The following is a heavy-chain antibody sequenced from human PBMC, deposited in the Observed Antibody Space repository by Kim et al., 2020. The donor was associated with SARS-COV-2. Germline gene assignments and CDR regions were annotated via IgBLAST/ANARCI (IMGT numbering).Heavy chain of an antibody. Sequence: QKFQGRVTITADESTSTAYMELSSLRSEDTAVYYCARTDSSGYYNSGMDVWGQGTTVTVSS. J-gene: IGHJ6*02. V-gene: IGHV1-69*01. D-gene: IGHD3-22*01. CDR3: ARTDSSGYYNSGMDV.